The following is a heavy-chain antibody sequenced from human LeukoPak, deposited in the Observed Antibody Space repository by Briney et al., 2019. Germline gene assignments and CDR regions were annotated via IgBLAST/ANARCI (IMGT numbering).Heavy chain of an antibody. V-gene: IGHV4-4*07. CDR2: MFTSGSA. CDR3: ARDLGGYPFFMDV. D-gene: IGHD2-15*01. CDR1: GGSISVYY. J-gene: IGHJ6*03. Sequence: SETLSLTCSVSGGSISVYYWNWIRQPAGKGLEWIGRMFTSGSANYNPSLGSRVTMSTDTSKNHISLKLSSVTAADTAVYYCARDLGGYPFFMDVWGRGTTVIVSS.